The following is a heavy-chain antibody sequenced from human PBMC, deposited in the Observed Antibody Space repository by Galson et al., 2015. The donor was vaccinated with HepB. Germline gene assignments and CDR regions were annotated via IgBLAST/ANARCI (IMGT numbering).Heavy chain of an antibody. CDR1: GGTFSSYA. CDR2: IIPIFGTA. Sequence: SVKVSCKASGGTFSSYAISWVRQAPGQGLEWMGGIIPIFGTANYAQKFQGRVTITADESTSTAYMELSSLRSEDTAVYYCARPDSGSYHGFDYWGQGTLVTVSS. V-gene: IGHV1-69*13. J-gene: IGHJ4*02. D-gene: IGHD1-26*01. CDR3: ARPDSGSYHGFDY.